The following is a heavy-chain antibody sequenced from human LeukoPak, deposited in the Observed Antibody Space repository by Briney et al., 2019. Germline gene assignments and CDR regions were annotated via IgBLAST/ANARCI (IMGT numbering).Heavy chain of an antibody. Sequence: GASVKVSCKASGYTFTSYYMHWVRQAPGQGLEWMGIINPSGGSTSYAQKFQGRVTMTRDTSISTAYMELSRLRSDDTAVYYCATALGAVATYYFDYWGQGTLVTVSS. CDR3: ATALGAVATYYFDY. V-gene: IGHV1-46*01. D-gene: IGHD5-12*01. CDR2: INPSGGST. CDR1: GYTFTSYY. J-gene: IGHJ4*02.